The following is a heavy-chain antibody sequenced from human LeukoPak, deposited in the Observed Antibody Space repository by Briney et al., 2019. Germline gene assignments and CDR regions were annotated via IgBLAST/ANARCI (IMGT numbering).Heavy chain of an antibody. CDR1: GFTFSIYS. Sequence: GRSLRLSCAASGFTFSIYSMNWVRQTPGKGLEWVSSISSTGAYIYYADSVKGRFTISRDNAKYSLYLQMNSLRVEDTAVYYCAREPTGIILRGQGTLVTVSS. J-gene: IGHJ4*02. D-gene: IGHD5-18*01. V-gene: IGHV3-21*01. CDR2: ISSTGAYI. CDR3: AREPTGIIL.